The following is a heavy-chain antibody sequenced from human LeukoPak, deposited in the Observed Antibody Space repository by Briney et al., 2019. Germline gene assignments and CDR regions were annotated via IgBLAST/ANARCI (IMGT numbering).Heavy chain of an antibody. CDR2: ISSGSTI. CDR3: AREWQWLASFDY. J-gene: IGHJ4*02. Sequence: RGSLRLSCAASGFTFSNYAMNWVRQAPGKGLEWVSYISSGSTIYYADSVKGRFTISRDNAKNSLYLQMNSLRAEDTAVYYCAREWQWLASFDYWGQGTLVTVSS. V-gene: IGHV3-69-1*02. CDR1: GFTFSNYA. D-gene: IGHD6-19*01.